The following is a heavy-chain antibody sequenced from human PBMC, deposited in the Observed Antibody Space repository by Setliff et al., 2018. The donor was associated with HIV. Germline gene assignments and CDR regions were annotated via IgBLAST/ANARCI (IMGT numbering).Heavy chain of an antibody. D-gene: IGHD6-19*01. CDR3: ARVPIETSGWFGGGDF. CDR2: ISYSGNT. V-gene: IGHV4-39*07. Sequence: PSETLSLTCTVSGGSISSSSYYWGWIRQPPGKGLEWIGSISYSGNTYYNLSLKSRVTISVDTSKNQFSLKLSSVTAADTAVYYCARVPIETSGWFGGGDFWGHGTLVTVS. CDR1: GGSISSSSYY. J-gene: IGHJ4*01.